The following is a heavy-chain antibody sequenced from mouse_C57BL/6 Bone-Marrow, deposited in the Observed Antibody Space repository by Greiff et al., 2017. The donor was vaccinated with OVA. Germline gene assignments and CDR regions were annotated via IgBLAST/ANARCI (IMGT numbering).Heavy chain of an antibody. V-gene: IGHV1-59*01. CDR1: GYTFTSYW. CDR2: IDPSDSYT. D-gene: IGHD2-12*01. J-gene: IGHJ4*01. CDR3: ARLYRYAMDY. Sequence: VQLQQPGAELVRPGTSVKLSCKASGYTFTSYWMHWVKQRPGQGLEWIGVIDPSDSYTNYNQKFKGKATLTVDTSSSTAYMQLSSLTSEDSAVYYCARLYRYAMDYWGQGTSVTVSS.